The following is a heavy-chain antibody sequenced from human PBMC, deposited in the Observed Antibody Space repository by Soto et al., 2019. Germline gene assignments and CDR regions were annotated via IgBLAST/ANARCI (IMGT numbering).Heavy chain of an antibody. Sequence: GGSLRLSCAASGFRFSDYSMIWVRQAPGRGLEWVSYISSSSFTIHYADSVEGRFAISRDNAKNSLYLQMNSLRVEDTAVYYYARDYNDFWSGQFDYWGQGA. CDR1: GFRFSDYS. J-gene: IGHJ4*02. D-gene: IGHD3-3*01. V-gene: IGHV3-48*01. CDR2: ISSSSFTI. CDR3: ARDYNDFWSGQFDY.